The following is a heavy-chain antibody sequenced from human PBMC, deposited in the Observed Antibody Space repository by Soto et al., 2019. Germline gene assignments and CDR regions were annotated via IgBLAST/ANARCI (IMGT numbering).Heavy chain of an antibody. V-gene: IGHV3-23*01. CDR2: ISGSGSNT. Sequence: GGSMRLSCVTSGLSFSPYAMSWDRQAPGKGLEWVSGISGSGSNTYYAASAKGRFTISSDNSRNTMFLQMKSRRAAYAAKNFCPRGVRLHIDIGVQGSLVT. CDR3: PRGVRLHIDI. J-gene: IGHJ4*02. D-gene: IGHD2-21*01. CDR1: GLSFSPYA.